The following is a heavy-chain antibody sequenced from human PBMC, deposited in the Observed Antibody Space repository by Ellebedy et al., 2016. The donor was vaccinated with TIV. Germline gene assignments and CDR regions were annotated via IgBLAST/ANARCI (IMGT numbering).Heavy chain of an antibody. Sequence: ASVKVSCKASGYTFTKYGISWVRQAPGQGLEWMGWISGYNGDTNYAQKFQGRVTMNIETSTNTVYMELRKLSFDDTAVYYCTRGFYEKFDPWGQGTPVTVS. D-gene: IGHD5/OR15-5a*01. V-gene: IGHV1-18*04. CDR3: TRGFYEKFDP. J-gene: IGHJ5*02. CDR1: GYTFTKYG. CDR2: ISGYNGDT.